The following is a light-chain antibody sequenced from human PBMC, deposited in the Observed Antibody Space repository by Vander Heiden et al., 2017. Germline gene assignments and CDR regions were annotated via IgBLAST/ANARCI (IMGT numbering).Light chain of an antibody. V-gene: IGKV3-20*01. J-gene: IGKJ3*01. CDR3: QQYATSPFT. Sequence: EIVLTQSPGALSLSPGERATLYCRASQTVSENSLAWYQQKPGQAPRLLIFGASSRPTGLPDRFRGSGSGTDFTLTISRLEPEDFAVYYCQQYATSPFTFGPGTKVDI. CDR1: QTVSENS. CDR2: GAS.